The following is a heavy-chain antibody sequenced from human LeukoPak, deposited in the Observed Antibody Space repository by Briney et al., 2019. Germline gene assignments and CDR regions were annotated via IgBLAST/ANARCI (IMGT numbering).Heavy chain of an antibody. CDR2: ISGSGDNT. D-gene: IGHD1-26*01. V-gene: IGHV3-23*01. CDR1: GFTFSSYA. CDR3: AKDRSIGTYYTFDH. Sequence: GGSLRLSCAASGFTFSSYAMSWVRQAPGKGLEWVSGISGSGDNTYYADSVKGRFTVSRDNFKNSLYLQMSSLTAADTAVYYCAKDRSIGTYYTFDHWGQGTLVTVSS. J-gene: IGHJ4*02.